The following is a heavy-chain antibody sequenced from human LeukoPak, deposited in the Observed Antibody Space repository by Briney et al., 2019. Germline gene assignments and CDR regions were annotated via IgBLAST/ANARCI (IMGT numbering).Heavy chain of an antibody. CDR1: GYTFTGYY. Sequence: ASVKVSCKASGYTFTGYYMHWVRQAPGQGLEWVGWINPNSGGTNYAQKFQGRVTMTRDTSISTAYMELSRLRSDDTAVYYCASQKGIAAAGDFDYWGQGTLVTVSS. V-gene: IGHV1-2*02. D-gene: IGHD6-13*01. CDR3: ASQKGIAAAGDFDY. J-gene: IGHJ4*02. CDR2: INPNSGGT.